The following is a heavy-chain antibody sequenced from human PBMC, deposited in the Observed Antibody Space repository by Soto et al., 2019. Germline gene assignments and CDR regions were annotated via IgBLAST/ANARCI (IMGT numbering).Heavy chain of an antibody. CDR2: ISYDGSNK. V-gene: IGHV3-30-3*01. CDR3: ASGPVTIFGVVIIKEGGFGDY. D-gene: IGHD3-3*01. J-gene: IGHJ4*02. CDR1: GFTFSSYA. Sequence: GGSLRLSCAASGFTFSSYAMHWVRQAPGKGLEWVAVISYDGSNKYYADSVKGRFTISRDNSKNTLYLQMNSLRAEDTAVYYCASGPVTIFGVVIIKEGGFGDYWGQGTLVTVSS.